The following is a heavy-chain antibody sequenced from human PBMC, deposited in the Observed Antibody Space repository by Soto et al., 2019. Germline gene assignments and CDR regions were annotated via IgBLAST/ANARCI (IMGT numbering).Heavy chain of an antibody. CDR2: INPNSGGT. V-gene: IGHV1-2*04. J-gene: IGHJ3*02. CDR3: AFLPRPLAVKGTTAPGAFDI. Sequence: ASVKVSCKASGYTFTGYYMHWVRQAPGRGLEWMGWINPNSGGTNYAQKFQGWVTMTRDTSISTAYMELSRLRSDDTAVYYCAFLPRPLAVKGTTAPGAFDIWGQGTMVTVSS. CDR1: GYTFTGYY. D-gene: IGHD1-7*01.